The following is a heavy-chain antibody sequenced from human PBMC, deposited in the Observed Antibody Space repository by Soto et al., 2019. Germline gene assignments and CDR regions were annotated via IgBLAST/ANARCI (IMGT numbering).Heavy chain of an antibody. Sequence: QVHLVQSGAEVKKPGASVKVSCKASGYTFTSYGITWVRQAPGQGLEWMGWISAYNGDTHYPQKFQGRVTVTTDTSTSTAYMEVRSLRSDDTAVYFCARDRRVITTAPLDSWGQGTLVTVSS. D-gene: IGHD3-10*01. J-gene: IGHJ4*02. CDR3: ARDRRVITTAPLDS. V-gene: IGHV1-18*04. CDR1: GYTFTSYG. CDR2: ISAYNGDT.